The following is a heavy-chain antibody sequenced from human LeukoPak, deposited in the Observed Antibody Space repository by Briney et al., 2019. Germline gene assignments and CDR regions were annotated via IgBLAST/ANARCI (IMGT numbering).Heavy chain of an antibody. Sequence: GGSLRLSCAASGFTFSSYSMNWVRQAPGKGLEWVSSISSSSSYIYYADSVKGRFTISRDNAKNSLYLQMTSLRVDDTAVYYCAKRATAGGFDSWGQGTLVTVSS. J-gene: IGHJ4*02. CDR2: ISSSSSYI. D-gene: IGHD6-13*01. CDR1: GFTFSSYS. CDR3: AKRATAGGFDS. V-gene: IGHV3-21*04.